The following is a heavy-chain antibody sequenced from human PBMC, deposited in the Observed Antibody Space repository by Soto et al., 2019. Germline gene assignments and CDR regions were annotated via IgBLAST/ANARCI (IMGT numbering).Heavy chain of an antibody. D-gene: IGHD3-22*01. Sequence: PSETLSLTCAVYGGSFSGYYWSWIRQPPGKGLEWIGEINHSGSTNYNPSLKSRVTISVDTSKNQFSLKLSSVTAADTAVYYCARGRHYYDSSGYPYWGQGTLVTVYS. V-gene: IGHV4-34*01. J-gene: IGHJ4*02. CDR2: INHSGST. CDR3: ARGRHYYDSSGYPY. CDR1: GGSFSGYY.